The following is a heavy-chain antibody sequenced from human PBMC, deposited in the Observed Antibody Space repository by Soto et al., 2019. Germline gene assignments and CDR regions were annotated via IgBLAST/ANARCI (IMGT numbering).Heavy chain of an antibody. CDR2: IYYSGST. V-gene: IGHV4-39*01. J-gene: IGHJ4*02. Sequence: QLQLQESGPGLVKPSETLSLTCTVSGGSISSSSYYWGWIRQPPGKGLEWIGSIYYSGSTYYNPSLKSRVTISVDPSKNQFSLKLSSVTAADTAVYYCARRQDDIAARPEPFDYWGQGTLVTVSS. D-gene: IGHD6-6*01. CDR1: GGSISSSSYY. CDR3: ARRQDDIAARPEPFDY.